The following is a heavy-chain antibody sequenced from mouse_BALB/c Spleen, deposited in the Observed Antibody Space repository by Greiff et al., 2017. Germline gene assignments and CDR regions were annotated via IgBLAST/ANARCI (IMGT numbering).Heavy chain of an antibody. CDR1: GYTFTSYW. Sequence: QVQLQQSGAELAKPGASVKMSCKASGYTFTSYWMHWVKQRPGQGLEWIGYINPSTGYTEYNQKFKDKATLTADKSSSTAYMQLSSPTSEDSAVYCCARSQWYFDYWGQGTTLTVSS. CDR2: INPSTGYT. CDR3: ARSQWYFDY. D-gene: IGHD1-3*01. V-gene: IGHV1-7*01. J-gene: IGHJ2*01.